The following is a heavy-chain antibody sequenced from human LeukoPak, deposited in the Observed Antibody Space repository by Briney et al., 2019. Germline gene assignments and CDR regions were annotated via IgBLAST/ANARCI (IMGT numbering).Heavy chain of an antibody. CDR3: ARSGNNYYYYMDV. V-gene: IGHV3-7*01. CDR1: GFTFSTYE. D-gene: IGHD2/OR15-2a*01. Sequence: PGGSLRLSSAASGFTFSTYEMSWGRQAPGQGREGLAYIKQDGSEKYYVDSVKGRFTISRDNAKNSLYLQVNSLRAEDTAVYYCARSGNNYYYYMDVWGKGTTVTVSS. J-gene: IGHJ6*03. CDR2: IKQDGSEK.